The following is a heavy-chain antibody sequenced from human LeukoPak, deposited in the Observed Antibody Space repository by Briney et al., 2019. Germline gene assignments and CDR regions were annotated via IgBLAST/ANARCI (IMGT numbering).Heavy chain of an antibody. D-gene: IGHD3-22*01. CDR3: ARDHYFDISGYLDY. V-gene: IGHV3-30-3*01. CDR1: GFTFSINA. Sequence: GGSLRLSCEGSGFTFSINAMHWVRQTPGKGLEWLAVISYDGTKQYFADSVKGRFTISRDNVKNSLYLEMNSLRVEDSAVYYCARDHYFDISGYLDYWGQGTPVTVSS. CDR2: ISYDGTKQ. J-gene: IGHJ4*02.